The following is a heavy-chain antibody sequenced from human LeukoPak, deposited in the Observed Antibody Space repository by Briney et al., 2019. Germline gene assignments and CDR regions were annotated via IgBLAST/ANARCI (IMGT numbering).Heavy chain of an antibody. CDR1: GFTFSTYC. CDR3: ATMKGYFEN. CDR2: VTGGGLTT. V-gene: IGHV3-23*01. J-gene: IGHJ4*02. Sequence: GGALRLSCAASGFTFSTYCMRWVRPAPGEGVEWVSAVTGGGLTTYYADSVKGRFTISRGNSKNTLYLQMNSLRAEDTAVYYCATMKGYFENWGQGTLVTVSS. D-gene: IGHD3-22*01.